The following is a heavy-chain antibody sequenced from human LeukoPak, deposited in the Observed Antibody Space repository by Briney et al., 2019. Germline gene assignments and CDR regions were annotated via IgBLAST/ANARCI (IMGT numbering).Heavy chain of an antibody. V-gene: IGHV5-51*01. J-gene: IGHJ3*02. CDR3: ARRVYSSGFSGGVDAFDI. CDR2: IYPGDSDT. D-gene: IGHD6-19*01. Sequence: GESLKISCKGSGYSFTSYWIGWVRQMPGKGLEWMGIIYPGDSDTRYSPSFQGQVTISADKSISTAYLQWSSLKASDTAMYYCARRVYSSGFSGGVDAFDIWGQGTMVTVSS. CDR1: GYSFTSYW.